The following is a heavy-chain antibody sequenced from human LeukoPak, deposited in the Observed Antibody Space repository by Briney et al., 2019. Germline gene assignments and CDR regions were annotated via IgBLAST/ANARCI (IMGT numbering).Heavy chain of an antibody. J-gene: IGHJ4*02. CDR1: GYSISSGYY. V-gene: IGHV4-38-2*02. Sequence: SETLSLTCTVSGYSISSGYYWGWIRQPPGKGLEWIGSIYYSGSTYYNPSLKSRVTISVDTSKNQFSLKLSSVTAADTAVYYCASTTVTTKVYWGQGTLVTVSS. CDR2: IYYSGST. CDR3: ASTTVTTKVY. D-gene: IGHD4-11*01.